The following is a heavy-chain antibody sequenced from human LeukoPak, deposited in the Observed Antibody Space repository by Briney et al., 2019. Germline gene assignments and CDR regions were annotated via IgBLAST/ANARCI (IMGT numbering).Heavy chain of an antibody. D-gene: IGHD3-9*01. CDR2: ISGSGGST. V-gene: IGHV3-23*01. CDR1: GFTFSSYA. CDR3: AKTYYDILTGYYKRDCFDY. J-gene: IGHJ4*02. Sequence: GGSLRLSCAASGFTFSSYAMSWVRQAPGKGLEWVSAISGSGGSTYYADSVKGRFTISRDNSKNTLYLQMNSLRAEDTAVYYCAKTYYDILTGYYKRDCFDYWGQGTLVSVSS.